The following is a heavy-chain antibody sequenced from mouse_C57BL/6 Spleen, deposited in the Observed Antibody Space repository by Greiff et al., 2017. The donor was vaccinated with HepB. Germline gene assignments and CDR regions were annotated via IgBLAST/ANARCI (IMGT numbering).Heavy chain of an antibody. Sequence: VQLQQSGAELVRPGASVTLSCKASGYTFTDYEMHWVKQTPVHGLEWIGAIDPETGGTAYNPKFKGKAILTADKSSSTAYMELRSLTSEDSAVYYCTRRITTVVAPYAMDYWGQGTSVTVSS. V-gene: IGHV1-15*01. CDR1: GYTFTDYE. CDR3: TRRITTVVAPYAMDY. J-gene: IGHJ4*01. CDR2: IDPETGGT. D-gene: IGHD1-1*01.